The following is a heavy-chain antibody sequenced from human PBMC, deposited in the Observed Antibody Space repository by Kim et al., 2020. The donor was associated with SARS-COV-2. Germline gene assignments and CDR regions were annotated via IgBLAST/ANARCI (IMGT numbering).Heavy chain of an antibody. V-gene: IGHV3-7*03. Sequence: GGSLRLSCAASGFTFSSYWMSWVRQAPGKGLEWVANIKQDGSEKYYVDSVKGRFTISRDNAKNSLYLQMNSLRAEDTAVYYCARTQPSIAAAGRHYYYGMDVWGQGTTVTVSS. CDR2: IKQDGSEK. J-gene: IGHJ6*02. D-gene: IGHD6-13*01. CDR1: GFTFSSYW. CDR3: ARTQPSIAAAGRHYYYGMDV.